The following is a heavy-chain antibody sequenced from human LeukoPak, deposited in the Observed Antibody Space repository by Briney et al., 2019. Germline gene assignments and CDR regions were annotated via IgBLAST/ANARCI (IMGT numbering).Heavy chain of an antibody. J-gene: IGHJ3*02. D-gene: IGHD3-22*01. Sequence: SETLSLTCTVSGGSVRTYYWSWIRQPPGKGLEWTGRISSSGSTNYNPSLKSRVTISVDTSKNQFSLKLSSVTAADTAVYFCARGPYSYDSSGAFDIWGQGTMVTVSS. CDR3: ARGPYSYDSSGAFDI. CDR1: GGSVRTYY. V-gene: IGHV4-4*07. CDR2: ISSSGST.